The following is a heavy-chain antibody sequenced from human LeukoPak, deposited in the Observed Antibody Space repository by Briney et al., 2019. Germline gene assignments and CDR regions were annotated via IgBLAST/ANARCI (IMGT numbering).Heavy chain of an antibody. CDR1: GFTFKDYG. CDR2: INWNGGGT. CDR3: AKHMRATNTYSFFGLDV. J-gene: IGHJ6*02. Sequence: GGSLRLSCAATGFTFKDYGMHWVRQPPGKGLERVSSINWNGGGTDYADSVKGRLTISRDNAKNSLYLQLSSLRPEDTALYYCAKHMRATNTYSFFGLDVWGQGTTVTVPS. D-gene: IGHD1-26*01. V-gene: IGHV3-9*01.